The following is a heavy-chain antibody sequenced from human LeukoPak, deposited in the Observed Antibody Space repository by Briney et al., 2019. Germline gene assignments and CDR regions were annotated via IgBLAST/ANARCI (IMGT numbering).Heavy chain of an antibody. J-gene: IGHJ4*02. D-gene: IGHD4-23*01. CDR2: IKQDGSEK. V-gene: IGHV3-7*01. CDR3: ARDFGRWFIDY. Sequence: PGGSLRLSCAASGFTFSRYYMTWVRQAPGKGLEWVANIKQDGSEKFYVDSVKGRFTISRDNAKNSLYLQMNSLRAEDTAVYYCARDFGRWFIDYWGQGTLVTVSS. CDR1: GFTFSRYY.